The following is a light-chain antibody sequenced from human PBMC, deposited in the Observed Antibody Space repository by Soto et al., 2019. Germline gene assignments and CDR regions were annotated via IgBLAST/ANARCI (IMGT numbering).Light chain of an antibody. V-gene: IGKV3-15*01. Sequence: EIVMTQSPATLSVSPGERATLSCRASQSVSSNLAWYQQKPGQAPRLLIYGASTRATGIPDRFSGSGSGTEFTLTISSLQSEEFAVYYCQQYNNCPPITFGQGTRLEIK. CDR2: GAS. CDR1: QSVSSN. CDR3: QQYNNCPPIT. J-gene: IGKJ5*01.